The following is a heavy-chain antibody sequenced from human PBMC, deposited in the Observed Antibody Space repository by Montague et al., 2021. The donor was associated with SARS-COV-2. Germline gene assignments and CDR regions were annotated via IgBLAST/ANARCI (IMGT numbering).Heavy chain of an antibody. D-gene: IGHD4-23*01. V-gene: IGHV4-59*01. CDR2: IYDGGVV. CDR3: VRDHPYGGPRGAYDI. J-gene: IGHJ3*02. Sequence: SETLSLTCTVSGGSITGYYWSWLRRSPGKGLEWIAYIYDGGVVNXNPSLGCRVTISTDTSKNQLSLKVNSVTAADTAVYYCVRDHPYGGPRGAYDIWGQGTVVTVSS. CDR1: GGSITGYY.